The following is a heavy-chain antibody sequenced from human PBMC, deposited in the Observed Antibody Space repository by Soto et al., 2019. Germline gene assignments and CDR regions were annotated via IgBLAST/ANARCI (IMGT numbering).Heavy chain of an antibody. V-gene: IGHV1-18*04. Sequence: QLQLVQSGAEVERPGASVRVSCKAYGYPFSKYGISWIRQAPGQGLEWMGWIKPDNGHTNNAQKFQGRVTMTTDTSSNTAYMELRSLRSDDTAECYCATSYDSGFDPWGQGTLVSVSS. CDR2: IKPDNGHT. CDR1: GYPFSKYG. CDR3: ATSYDSGFDP. D-gene: IGHD5-12*01. J-gene: IGHJ5*02.